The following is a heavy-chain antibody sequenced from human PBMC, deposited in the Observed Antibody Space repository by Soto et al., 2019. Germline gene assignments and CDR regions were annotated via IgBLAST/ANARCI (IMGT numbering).Heavy chain of an antibody. D-gene: IGHD4-17*01. Sequence: QVQLVESGGGLVQPGRSLRLSCVVSGFTFSNYGMHWVRQAPGKGLEWVADIWYDGSGQRYAGSVQGRFTISRDNSKNTLYLQINCLRVADTAVYYCAKDEVSRKYYGHSLDVWGQGTTVTVSS. CDR2: IWYDGSGQ. CDR1: GFTFSNYG. J-gene: IGHJ6*02. CDR3: AKDEVSRKYYGHSLDV. V-gene: IGHV3-33*03.